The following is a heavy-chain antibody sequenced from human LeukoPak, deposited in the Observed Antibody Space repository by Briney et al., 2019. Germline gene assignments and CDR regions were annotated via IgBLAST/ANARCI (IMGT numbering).Heavy chain of an antibody. CDR2: IKPDGSEM. CDR3: TRDSPGYGAYDFD. D-gene: IGHD5-12*01. CDR1: GLTFSSYW. Sequence: GGSLRLSCAGSGLTFSSYWMTWVRQAPGKGLEWVANIKPDGSEMAYVDSVKGRFTISRDNAKNSLYLQMNSLRAEDTAVYYCTRDSPGYGAYDFDWGQGTLVTVSS. J-gene: IGHJ4*02. V-gene: IGHV3-7*04.